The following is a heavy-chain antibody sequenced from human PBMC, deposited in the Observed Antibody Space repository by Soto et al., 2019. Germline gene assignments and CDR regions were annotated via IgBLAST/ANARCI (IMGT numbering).Heavy chain of an antibody. J-gene: IGHJ4*02. V-gene: IGHV3-33*06. CDR2: IRFDGSNI. D-gene: IGHD2-15*01. CDR1: GSIFRGYG. Sequence: GGSLRLSCAASGSIFRGYGMHWVRQAPGKGLEWVAVIRFDGSNINYADSVMGRFTISRDNSKNTLYLQMNSLRAEDTAVYYWAKAFHLCDGGNCSFDSGGQGSLVPVPS. CDR3: AKAFHLCDGGNCSFDS.